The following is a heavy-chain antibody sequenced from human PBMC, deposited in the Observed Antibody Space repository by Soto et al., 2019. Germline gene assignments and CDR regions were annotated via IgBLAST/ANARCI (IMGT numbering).Heavy chain of an antibody. J-gene: IGHJ4*02. CDR1: GGSVSSSSYY. D-gene: IGHD3-22*01. CDR2: IHYSGSI. V-gene: IGHV4-39*01. Sequence: SETLSLTCTVSGGSVSSSSYYWAWIRQSPGKGLEWIGSIHYSGSIYYNPSLRSRVTISIDTSNNQFSLKLRSVTAADTAVCYCVRLHPLGDRSGYYGPIDYWGQGILVTVSS. CDR3: VRLHPLGDRSGYYGPIDY.